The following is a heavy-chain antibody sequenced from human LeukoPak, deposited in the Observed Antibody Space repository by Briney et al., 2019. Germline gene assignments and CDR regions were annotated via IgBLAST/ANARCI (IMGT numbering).Heavy chain of an antibody. CDR3: ARVHVAVGCYSL. CDR2: IYSGGST. CDR1: GFTVSSNY. D-gene: IGHD2-15*01. J-gene: IGHJ4*02. V-gene: IGHV3-53*01. Sequence: PGGSLRLSCAASGFTVSSNYMSWVRQAPGKGLEWVSVIYSGGSTYYADSVKGRFTISRDNSKNTLHLQMNSLRAEDTAVYYCARVHVAVGCYSLWGQGTLVTVSS.